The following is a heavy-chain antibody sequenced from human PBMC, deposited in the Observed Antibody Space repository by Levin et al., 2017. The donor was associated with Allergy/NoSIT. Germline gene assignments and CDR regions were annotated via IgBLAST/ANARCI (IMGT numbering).Heavy chain of an antibody. D-gene: IGHD2-2*01. V-gene: IGHV3-23*01. Sequence: GESLKISCAASGFTFSSYAMSWVRQAPGKGLEWVSAISGSGGSTYYADSVKGRFTISRDNSKNTLYLQMNSLRAEDTAVYYCAKGRAYQLPTFDYWGQGTLVTVSS. CDR1: GFTFSSYA. J-gene: IGHJ4*02. CDR3: AKGRAYQLPTFDY. CDR2: ISGSGGST.